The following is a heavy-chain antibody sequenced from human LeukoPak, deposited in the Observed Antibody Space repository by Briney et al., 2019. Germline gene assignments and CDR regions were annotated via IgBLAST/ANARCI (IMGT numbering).Heavy chain of an antibody. CDR2: ISGSDSST. J-gene: IGHJ4*02. CDR1: GFTFSSYA. D-gene: IGHD2-2*01. Sequence: HPGGSLRLSCAASGFTFSSYAMSWVRQAPGKGLEWVSAISGSDSSTYYADSVKGRFTISRDNSKNTLYLQMNSLRAEDTAVYYCAKRALRIPTAMSVFPCCDYWGQGTLVTVSS. CDR3: AKRALRIPTAMSVFPCCDY. V-gene: IGHV3-23*01.